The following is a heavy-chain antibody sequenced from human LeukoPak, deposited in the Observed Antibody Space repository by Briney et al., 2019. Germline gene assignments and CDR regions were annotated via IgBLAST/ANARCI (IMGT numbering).Heavy chain of an antibody. D-gene: IGHD1-14*01. V-gene: IGHV3-74*03. CDR2: INTDGTNI. Sequence: PGGSLRLSCVASGFTFSNSWMHWVRQAPGKGLLWVSRINTDGTNIKYADSVEGRFTISRDNAKNTLYLQMNTLRAEDTAVYYCARDQTQVGPTTVGFWGQGTLVTVSS. CDR1: GFTFSNSW. J-gene: IGHJ4*02. CDR3: ARDQTQVGPTTVGF.